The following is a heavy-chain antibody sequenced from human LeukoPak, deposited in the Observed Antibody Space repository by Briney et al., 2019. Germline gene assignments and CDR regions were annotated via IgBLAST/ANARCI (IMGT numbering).Heavy chain of an antibody. CDR1: GFTFSSYA. J-gene: IGHJ6*02. V-gene: IGHV3-23*01. Sequence: GGSLRLSCAASGFTFSSYAMSWVRHAPGKGLEWVSAISGSGGSTYYADSVKGRFTISRDNSKNTLYLQMNSLRAEDTAVYYCAKEAKVLYGDYTAYYGMDVWGQGTTVTVSS. D-gene: IGHD4-17*01. CDR2: ISGSGGST. CDR3: AKEAKVLYGDYTAYYGMDV.